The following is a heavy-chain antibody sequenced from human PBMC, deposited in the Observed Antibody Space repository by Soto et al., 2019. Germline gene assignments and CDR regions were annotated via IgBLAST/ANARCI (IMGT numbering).Heavy chain of an antibody. J-gene: IGHJ3*02. CDR2: IIPIFGTA. D-gene: IGHD3-16*01. V-gene: IGHV1-69*06. Sequence: QVQLVQSGAEVKKPGSSVKVSCKASGGTFSSYAISWVRQAPGQGLEWMGGIIPIFGTANYAQKFQGRVTITADKSTSTDYMELSSLRSEDKDVYYCARALTTGEEENAFDIWGQGTMVTVSS. CDR3: ARALTTGEEENAFDI. CDR1: GGTFSSYA.